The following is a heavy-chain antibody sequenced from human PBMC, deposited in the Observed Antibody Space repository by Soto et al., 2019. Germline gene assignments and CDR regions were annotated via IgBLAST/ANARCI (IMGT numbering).Heavy chain of an antibody. V-gene: IGHV4-61*08. CDR2: INHSGST. D-gene: IGHD1-26*01. CDR1: GGSISIGGYY. J-gene: IGHJ4*02. Sequence: SETLSLTCTVSGGSISIGGYYWSWIRQHPGKGLEWIGEINHSGSTNYNPSLKSRVTISVDTSKNQFSLKLSPVTAADPAVYYCARRYGSAIDFWGQGTLVTVSS. CDR3: ARRYGSAIDF.